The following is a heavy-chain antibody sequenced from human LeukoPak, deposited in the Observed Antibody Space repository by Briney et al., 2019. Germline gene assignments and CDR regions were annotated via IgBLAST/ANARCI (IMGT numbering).Heavy chain of an antibody. V-gene: IGHV4-4*07. CDR1: GGSISSYY. J-gene: IGHJ5*02. CDR2: IYTSGST. CDR3: AKNTDDYTWFDP. D-gene: IGHD4-11*01. Sequence: SETLSLTGTGSGGSISSYYWSWIRQPAGKGLEWIGRIYTSGSTNYNPSLKSRVTMSVDTSKNQFSLKLSSVTAADTAVYYCAKNTDDYTWFDPWGQGTLVTVSS.